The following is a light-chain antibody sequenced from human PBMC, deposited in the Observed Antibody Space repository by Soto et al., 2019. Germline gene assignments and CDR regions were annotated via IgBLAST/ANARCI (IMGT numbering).Light chain of an antibody. CDR2: DAS. Sequence: EIVLTQSPATPSLSPGERATLSCRASQSVSSYLAWYQQKPGQAPRLLMYDASTRATGIPARFSGSGSGTDFTLTISSLEPEDSAVYYCQQRSNWPSITVGQGTRLEIK. CDR3: QQRSNWPSIT. V-gene: IGKV3-11*01. CDR1: QSVSSY. J-gene: IGKJ5*01.